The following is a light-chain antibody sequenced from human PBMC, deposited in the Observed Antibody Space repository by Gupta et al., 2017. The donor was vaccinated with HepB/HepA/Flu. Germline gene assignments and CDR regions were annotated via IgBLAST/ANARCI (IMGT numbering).Light chain of an antibody. CDR1: QSINSL. CDR2: DAS. V-gene: IGKV1-39*01. J-gene: IGKJ1*01. CDR3: QHSYSNPPT. Sequence: DIQLTHTPSSLCPSVGDRVTITCRASQSINSLLNRYQQKPGKAPKILIYDASSLQSGVQSRFSGSGSGTDFTLTINSLQPEDFATDYCQHSYSNPPTFGQGTTVEIK.